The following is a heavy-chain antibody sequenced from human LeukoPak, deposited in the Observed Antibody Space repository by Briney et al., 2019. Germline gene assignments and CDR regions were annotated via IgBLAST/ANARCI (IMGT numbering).Heavy chain of an antibody. CDR3: ARTPATGWYYDSSGPHRDY. CDR2: ISSSSSYI. V-gene: IGHV3-21*04. Sequence: GGSLRLSCAASGFTFSSYSMNWVRQAPGKGLEWVSSISSSSSYIYYADSVKGRFTISRDNAKNSLYLQMNSLRAEDTAVYYCARTPATGWYYDSSGPHRDYWGQGTLVTVSS. J-gene: IGHJ4*02. CDR1: GFTFSSYS. D-gene: IGHD3-22*01.